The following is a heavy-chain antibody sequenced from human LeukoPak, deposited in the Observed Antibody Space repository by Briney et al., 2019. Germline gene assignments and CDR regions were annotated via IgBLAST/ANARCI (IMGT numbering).Heavy chain of an antibody. J-gene: IGHJ4*02. D-gene: IGHD3-16*01. CDR1: GITLSGYW. Sequence: AGSLRLSCAASGITLSGYWMHWVRQAPGKGLVWVSRINFDGSDTSYADFVKGRFTIPRDNAKNTLFLQMNSLRAEDTAVYYCTRSLMDWGQGIRVTVSS. CDR3: TRSLMD. CDR2: INFDGSDT. V-gene: IGHV3-74*01.